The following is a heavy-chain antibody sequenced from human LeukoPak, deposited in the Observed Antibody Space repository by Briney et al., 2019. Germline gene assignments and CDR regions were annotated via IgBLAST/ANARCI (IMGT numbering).Heavy chain of an antibody. CDR3: ARQIGLVAPDGFDI. Sequence: ESLKILCKGSGYRFTNYWIGWVRQMPGKGLEWMGIIYPGDSDTRYSPSFQGQVTISVDKSISTAYLQWSSLKPSDTAMYYCARQIGLVAPDGFDIWGQGTMVTVSS. D-gene: IGHD2-8*02. V-gene: IGHV5-51*01. CDR1: GYRFTNYW. CDR2: IYPGDSDT. J-gene: IGHJ3*02.